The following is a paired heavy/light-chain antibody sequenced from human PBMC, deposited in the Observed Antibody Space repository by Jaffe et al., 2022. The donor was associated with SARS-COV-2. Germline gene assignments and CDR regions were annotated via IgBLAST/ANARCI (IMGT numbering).Light chain of an antibody. V-gene: IGLV3-25*03. J-gene: IGLJ1*01. CDR1: ALPKQY. CDR2: KDS. CDR3: QSADSSGTYRV. Sequence: SYELTQPPSVSVSPGQTARITCSGDALPKQYAYWYQQKPGQAPVLVIYKDSERPSGIPERFSGSSSGTTVTLTISGVQAEDEADYYCQSADSSGTYRVFGTGTKVTVL.
Heavy chain of an antibody. Sequence: QVQLVQSGAEVKKPGSSVKVSCKASGGTFSSYAISWVRQAPGQGLEWMGGIIPIFGTANYAQKFQGRVTITADESTSTAYMELSSLRSEDTAVYYCARDRLSFSRQGVPAAMLGYYYYGMDVWGQGTTVTVSS. V-gene: IGHV1-69*01. CDR3: ARDRLSFSRQGVPAAMLGYYYYGMDV. CDR1: GGTFSSYA. CDR2: IIPIFGTA. D-gene: IGHD2-2*01. J-gene: IGHJ6*02.